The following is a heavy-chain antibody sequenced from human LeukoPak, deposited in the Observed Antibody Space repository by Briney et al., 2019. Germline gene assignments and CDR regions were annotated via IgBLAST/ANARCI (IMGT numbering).Heavy chain of an antibody. D-gene: IGHD3-10*01. CDR1: GFTFSSYE. CDR3: AKWVEGSGSYLDY. Sequence: PGGSLRLSCAASGFTFSSYEMNWVRQAPGKGLEWVSAISGSGGSTYYADSVKGRFTISRDNSKNTLYLQMNSLRAEDTAVYYCAKWVEGSGSYLDYWGQGTLVTVSS. V-gene: IGHV3-23*01. CDR2: ISGSGGST. J-gene: IGHJ4*02.